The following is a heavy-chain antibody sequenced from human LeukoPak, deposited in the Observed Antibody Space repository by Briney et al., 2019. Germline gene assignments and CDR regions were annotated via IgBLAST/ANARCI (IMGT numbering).Heavy chain of an antibody. Sequence: GGSLRLSCAASGFTVSPYGMHWVRQAPGKGLEWVTFIRFGGSNEYYTDSVEGRFTISRDNSKNTLYLQMNSLRAEDTAVYYCAGDFDYWGQGTLVTVSS. CDR2: IRFGGSNE. CDR3: AGDFDY. CDR1: GFTVSPYG. V-gene: IGHV3-30*02. J-gene: IGHJ4*02.